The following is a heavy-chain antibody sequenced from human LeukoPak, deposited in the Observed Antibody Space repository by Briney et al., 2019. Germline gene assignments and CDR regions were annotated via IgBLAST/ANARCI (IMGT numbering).Heavy chain of an antibody. CDR3: ARDQGYCSRTNYCYYYYMDV. Sequence: GVPLTLFCAACGLTLSSYRIQCARHAPGKGLVGVSYISTTRNTIHYADSVKGRFTISRDNAKNSLYLQMNSLRAEDTAVYYCARDQGYCSRTNYCYYYYMDVWGKGTTVTVSS. J-gene: IGHJ6*03. CDR1: GLTLSSYR. D-gene: IGHD2-2*01. CDR2: ISTTRNTI. V-gene: IGHV3-48*04.